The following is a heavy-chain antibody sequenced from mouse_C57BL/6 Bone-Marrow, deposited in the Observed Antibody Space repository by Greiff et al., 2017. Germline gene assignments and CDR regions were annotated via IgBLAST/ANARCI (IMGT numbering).Heavy chain of an antibody. D-gene: IGHD1-1*01. Sequence: EVQLQESGGDLVKPGGSLKLSCAASGFTFSSYGMSWVRQTPDKRLEWVATISSGGSYTYYPDSVKGRFTISRDNAKNTLYLQMSSLKSEDTAMYYCARHFISTYFDYWGQGTTLTVSS. CDR1: GFTFSSYG. V-gene: IGHV5-6*01. CDR3: ARHFISTYFDY. J-gene: IGHJ2*01. CDR2: ISSGGSYT.